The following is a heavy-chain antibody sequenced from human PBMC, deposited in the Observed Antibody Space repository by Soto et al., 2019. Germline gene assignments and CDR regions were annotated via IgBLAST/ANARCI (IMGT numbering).Heavy chain of an antibody. J-gene: IGHJ4*02. CDR3: AKSPNGDYALRLDY. V-gene: IGHV3-23*01. Sequence: EVPLLESGGGLVQPGGSLRLSCAASGFTFSSYAMSWVRQAPGKGLEWVSAISGSGGSTYYADSVKGRFTISRDNSKNTLYLQMNSLRAEDTAVYYCAKSPNGDYALRLDYWGQGTLVTVSS. CDR1: GFTFSSYA. CDR2: ISGSGGST. D-gene: IGHD4-17*01.